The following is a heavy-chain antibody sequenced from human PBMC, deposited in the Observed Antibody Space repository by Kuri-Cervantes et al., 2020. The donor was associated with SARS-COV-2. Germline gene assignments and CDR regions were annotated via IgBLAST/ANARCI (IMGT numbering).Heavy chain of an antibody. D-gene: IGHD3-9*01. Sequence: GESLKISCAASGFTFSSYRMHWVRQAPGKGLVWVSRINSDGSSTSYADSVKGRFTISRDNAKNTLYLQMNSLRAEATAVYYCARDRTILDYFVYWGQGTLVTVSS. CDR1: GFTFSSYR. CDR3: ARDRTILDYFVY. CDR2: INSDGSST. J-gene: IGHJ4*02. V-gene: IGHV3-74*01.